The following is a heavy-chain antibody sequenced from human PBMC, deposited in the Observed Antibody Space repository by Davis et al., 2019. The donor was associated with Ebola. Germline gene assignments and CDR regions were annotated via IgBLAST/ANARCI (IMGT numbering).Heavy chain of an antibody. V-gene: IGHV3-23*01. D-gene: IGHD3-9*01. J-gene: IGHJ4*02. Sequence: GESLKISCAASGFTFPTYALTWVRQAPGQGLEWVSTISYNGGSTYYADSVKGRFTISRDNSKITLYLQMNSLRAEDTALYYCAKGGYFDSLEIESWGQGTLVTVSS. CDR1: GFTFPTYA. CDR3: AKGGYFDSLEIES. CDR2: ISYNGGST.